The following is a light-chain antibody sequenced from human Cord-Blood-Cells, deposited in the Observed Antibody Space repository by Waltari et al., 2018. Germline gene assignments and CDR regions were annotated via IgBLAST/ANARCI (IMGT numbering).Light chain of an antibody. V-gene: IGLV2-14*01. CDR1: SSAVGGYNY. CDR3: SSYTSSSTLYV. Sequence: QSALTQPASVSGSPGQSITISSTGTSSAVGGYNYVTWYQQHPGKAPKLMIYEVSNRPSGVSNRFSGSKSGNTASLTISGLQAEDEADYYCSSYTSSSTLYVFGTGTKVTVL. J-gene: IGLJ1*01. CDR2: EVS.